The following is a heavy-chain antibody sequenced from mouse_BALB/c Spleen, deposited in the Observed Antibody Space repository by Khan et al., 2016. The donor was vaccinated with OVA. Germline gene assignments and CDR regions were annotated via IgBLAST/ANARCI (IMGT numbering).Heavy chain of an antibody. CDR2: IFPGTGTT. Sequence: QVQLQQSGAELVKPGASVKLSCKTSGYTFTSYWIQWVKQRPGQGLGWIGQIFPGTGTTYYNENFKGKATLTVDTSSNTAYMQFSSLTSEDSAVYFGARGYCGNYEFAYWGQGTLVTVSP. J-gene: IGHJ3*01. CDR1: GYTFTSYW. D-gene: IGHD2-1*01. CDR3: ARGYCGNYEFAY. V-gene: IGHV1S132*01.